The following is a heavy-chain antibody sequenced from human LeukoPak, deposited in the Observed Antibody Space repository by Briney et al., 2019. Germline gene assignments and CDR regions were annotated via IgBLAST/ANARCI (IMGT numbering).Heavy chain of an antibody. CDR1: GFTLSTNA. CDR2: ISSSSSYT. CDR3: ARVISSSWYVLGWFDP. V-gene: IGHV3-11*06. D-gene: IGHD6-13*01. Sequence: PGGSLRLSCLTSGFTLSTNAMSWVRQAPGKGLEWVSYISSSSSYTNYADSEKGRFTISRDNAKNSLYLQMNSLRAEDTAVYYCARVISSSWYVLGWFDPWGQGTLVTVSS. J-gene: IGHJ5*02.